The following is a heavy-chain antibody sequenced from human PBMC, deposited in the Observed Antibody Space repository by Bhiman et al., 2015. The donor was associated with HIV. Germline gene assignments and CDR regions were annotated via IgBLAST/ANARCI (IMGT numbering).Heavy chain of an antibody. Sequence: VQLVESGGGLVKPGGSLRLSCAASGFPFSHYTMNWVRQAPGKGLEWVAVISYDGSNKYYADSVKGRFTISRDNSKNTVYLQMNSLRAEDTAVYYCARGEDIAMVKGFDYWGQGTLVTVSS. CDR1: GFPFSHYT. CDR2: ISYDGSNK. V-gene: IGHV3-30-3*01. CDR3: ARGEDIAMVKGFDY. J-gene: IGHJ4*02. D-gene: IGHD5-18*01.